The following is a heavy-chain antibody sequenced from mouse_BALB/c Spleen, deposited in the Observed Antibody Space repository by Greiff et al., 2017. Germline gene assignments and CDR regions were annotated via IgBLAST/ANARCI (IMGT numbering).Heavy chain of an antibody. CDR1: GYTFTDYY. CDR2: IYPGSGNT. J-gene: IGHJ3*01. D-gene: IGHD2-4*01. CDR3: ARCYDYDGAWFAY. V-gene: IGHV1-84*02. Sequence: VQLHQSGPELVKPGASVKISCKASGYTFTDYYINWVKQKPGQGLEWIGWIYPGSGNTKYNDKFKGKATLTVDTSSSTAYMQLSSLTSEDTAVYFCARCYDYDGAWFAYWGQGTLVTVSA.